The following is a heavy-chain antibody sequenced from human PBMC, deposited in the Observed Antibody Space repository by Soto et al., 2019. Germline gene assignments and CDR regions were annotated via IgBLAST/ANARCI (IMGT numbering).Heavy chain of an antibody. CDR2: IIPIFGTA. CDR1: GGTFSSYA. V-gene: IGHV1-69*13. Sequence: ASVKVSCKASGGTFSSYAISWVRQAPGQGLEWMGGIIPIFGTANYAQKFQGRVTITADESTSTAYMELSSLRSEDTAVYYCARDPYDSSGPTKYYYYYYGMDVWGQGTTVTVSS. J-gene: IGHJ6*02. CDR3: ARDPYDSSGPTKYYYYYYGMDV. D-gene: IGHD3-22*01.